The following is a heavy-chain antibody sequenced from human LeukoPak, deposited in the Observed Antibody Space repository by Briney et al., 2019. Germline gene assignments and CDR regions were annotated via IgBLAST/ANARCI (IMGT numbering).Heavy chain of an antibody. Sequence: ASVKVSCKASGYTLTGYYMHWVRQAPGQGLEWMGWINPKSGGTTYEQKFQGRVTMTRDTSTSTAYMELSRLRSDDTAVYYCARGGEVCSSSSCYRGHDYWGQGTLVTVSS. J-gene: IGHJ4*02. CDR2: INPKSGGT. D-gene: IGHD2-2*01. CDR1: GYTLTGYY. CDR3: ARGGEVCSSSSCYRGHDY. V-gene: IGHV1-2*02.